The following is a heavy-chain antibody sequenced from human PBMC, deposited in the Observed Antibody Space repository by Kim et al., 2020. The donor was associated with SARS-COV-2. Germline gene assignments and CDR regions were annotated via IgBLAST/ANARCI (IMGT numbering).Heavy chain of an antibody. CDR2: ISGDGGST. J-gene: IGHJ4*02. V-gene: IGHV3-43*02. CDR3: AKDIRYCSAGNCLLPGASDY. D-gene: IGHD2-15*01. Sequence: GGSLRLSCAASGFTFDDYAMHWVRQAPGKGLEWVSLISGDGGSTYYGDSVKGRFTISRDNSKNSLFLQMNSLRTEDTALYYCAKDIRYCSAGNCLLPGASDYWGQGTLVTVSS. CDR1: GFTFDDYA.